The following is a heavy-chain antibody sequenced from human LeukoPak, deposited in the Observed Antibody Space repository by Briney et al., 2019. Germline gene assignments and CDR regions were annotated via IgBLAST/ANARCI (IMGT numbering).Heavy chain of an antibody. J-gene: IGHJ4*02. D-gene: IGHD3-22*01. CDR2: ISGSGDNT. CDR1: GFTFSSYA. V-gene: IGHV3-23*01. CDR3: AKGSYYDSSGSFYFDY. Sequence: GGSLRLSCAASGFTFSSYAISWVRQAPGKGLEWVSGISGSGDNTYYADSVRGRFTISRDNSKNTLYVQVNSLGTEDTAAYYCAKGSYYDSSGSFYFDYWGQGTLVTVSS.